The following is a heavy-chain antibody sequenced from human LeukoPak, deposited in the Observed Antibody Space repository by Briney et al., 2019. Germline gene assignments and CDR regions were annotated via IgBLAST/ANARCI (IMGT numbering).Heavy chain of an antibody. CDR1: GGSISSYY. D-gene: IGHD1-7*01. CDR2: IYTSGST. V-gene: IGHV4-4*07. CDR3: ARDNWNYEANWFDP. J-gene: IGHJ5*02. Sequence: SETLSLTRTVSGGSISSYYWSWIRQPAGKGLEWIGRIYTSGSTNYNPSLKSRVTMSVDTSKNQFSLKLSSVTAADTAVYYCARDNWNYEANWFDPWGQGTLVTVSS.